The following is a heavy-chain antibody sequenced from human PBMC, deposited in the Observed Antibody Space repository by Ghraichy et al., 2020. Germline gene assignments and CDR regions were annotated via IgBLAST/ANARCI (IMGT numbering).Heavy chain of an antibody. D-gene: IGHD4-23*01. CDR2: IYYSGST. CDR1: GGSISSSSYY. J-gene: IGHJ4*02. Sequence: ETLSLTCTVSGGSISSSSYYWGWIRQPPGKGLEWIGSIYYSGSTYYNPSLKSRVTISVDTSKNQFSLKLSSVTAADTAVYYCARHSSTVVTYFDYWGQGTLVTVSS. V-gene: IGHV4-39*01. CDR3: ARHSSTVVTYFDY.